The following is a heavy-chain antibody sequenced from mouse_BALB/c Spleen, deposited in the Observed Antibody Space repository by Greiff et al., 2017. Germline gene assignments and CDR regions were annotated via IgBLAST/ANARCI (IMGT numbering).Heavy chain of an antibody. Sequence: VQLQESDAELVKPGASVKISCKASGYTFTDHAIHGVKQKPEQGLEWIGYISPGNGDIKYNEKFKGKATLTADKSSSTAYMQLNSLTSEDSAVYFCKIPNWDEGTMDYWGQGTADTVPS. CDR1: GYTFTDHA. V-gene: IGHV1S53*02. D-gene: IGHD4-1*01. CDR2: ISPGNGDI. CDR3: KIPNWDEGTMDY. J-gene: IGHJ4*01.